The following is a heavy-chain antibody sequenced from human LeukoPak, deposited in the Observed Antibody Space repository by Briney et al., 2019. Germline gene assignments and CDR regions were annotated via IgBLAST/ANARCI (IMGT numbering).Heavy chain of an antibody. V-gene: IGHV4-61*02. CDR2: IYTSGST. CDR1: GGSISSGSYY. J-gene: IGHJ2*01. Sequence: TLSLTCTVSGGSISSGSYYWSWIRQPAGKGLEWIGRIYTSGSTNYNPSLKSRVTISVDTSKNQFSLKLSSVTAADTAVYFCARHFRAGDSWTGYGHWYFDVWGRGTLVTVSS. D-gene: IGHD3/OR15-3a*01. CDR3: ARHFRAGDSWTGYGHWYFDV.